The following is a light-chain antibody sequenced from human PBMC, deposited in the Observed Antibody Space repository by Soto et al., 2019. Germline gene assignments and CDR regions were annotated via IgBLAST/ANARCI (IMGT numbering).Light chain of an antibody. CDR2: GAA. CDR1: ESIGSN. V-gene: IGKV3-15*01. J-gene: IGKJ1*01. Sequence: EIVMTQSPATLSLSPGERATLSCRASESIGSNLAWYQQKPGQAPRLLIYGAATRATAIPARFSGSGFGTELTLTISSLQSDDFAVYYCQQYNDWLTWTFGQGTKVEIK. CDR3: QQYNDWLTWT.